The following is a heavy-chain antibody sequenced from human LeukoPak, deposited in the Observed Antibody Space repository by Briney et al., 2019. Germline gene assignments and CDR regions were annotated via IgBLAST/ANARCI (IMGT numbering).Heavy chain of an antibody. Sequence: SETLSLTCTVSGGSISSSSYYWGWIRQPPGKGLEWIGSIYYSGSTYYNPSLKSRVTISVDTSKNQFSLKLSSVTAADTAVYYCARDGYYDSSGYPYYYYMDVWGKGTTVTISS. V-gene: IGHV4-39*07. CDR2: IYYSGST. J-gene: IGHJ6*03. D-gene: IGHD3-22*01. CDR3: ARDGYYDSSGYPYYYYMDV. CDR1: GGSISSSSYY.